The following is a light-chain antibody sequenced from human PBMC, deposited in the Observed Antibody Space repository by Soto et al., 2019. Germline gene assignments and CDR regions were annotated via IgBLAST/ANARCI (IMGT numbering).Light chain of an antibody. CDR3: QQYTNTNNPWM. CDR2: DAS. J-gene: IGKJ1*01. Sequence: DIQVTQSPPTLSASVGDRVTITCRASQTISTWMAGYQQKPGKAPKLLVYDASTLQSGVASRFSSSGSGTEFTLIISGLQPDDSATYYCQQYTNTNNPWMFGQGTKVDIK. V-gene: IGKV1-5*01. CDR1: QTISTW.